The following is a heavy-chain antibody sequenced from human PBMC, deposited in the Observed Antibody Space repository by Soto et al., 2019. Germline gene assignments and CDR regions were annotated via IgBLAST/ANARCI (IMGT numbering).Heavy chain of an antibody. CDR3: ARCYCRVGSCFTCWHFDL. J-gene: IGHJ2*01. D-gene: IGHD2-15*01. CDR1: GYSFDTFG. V-gene: IGHV1-18*01. Sequence: QVQVVQSGAEVKKPGASVKVACKASGYSFDTFGMSWVRQAPGQGLEWMGWISIEKGDTNSAQKFQDRVTMTTDTSTSTAYMERRSLTSDDTAVYYCARCYCRVGSCFTCWHFDLWGRGTLVTVSS. CDR2: ISIEKGDT.